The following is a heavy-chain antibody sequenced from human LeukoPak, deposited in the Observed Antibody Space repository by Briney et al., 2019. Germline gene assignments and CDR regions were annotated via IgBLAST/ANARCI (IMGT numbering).Heavy chain of an antibody. J-gene: IGHJ6*03. V-gene: IGHV2-5*02. CDR2: IYWGDDR. CDR3: AHLPNYYSNYYMDV. CDR1: GFSLPTSGVG. Sequence: SGPTLVNPTQTHTLICTFSGFSLPTSGVGVGWVRQSPGEALECLALIYWGDDRRYSPSLKSRLTITNDTSKNQVVLTMSNMLRADTRPYYCAHLPNYYSNYYMDVWGKGTTVTVSS.